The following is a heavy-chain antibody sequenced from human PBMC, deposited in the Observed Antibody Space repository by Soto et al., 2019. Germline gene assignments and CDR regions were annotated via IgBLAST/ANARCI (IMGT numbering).Heavy chain of an antibody. CDR2: INHSGST. CDR3: ARGRKQQLLQYFYYCDY. Sequence: SETLSLTCAVYGGSFSSYYWNWFRQPPGKGLEWIGEINHSGSTNYNPSLKSRVTMSVDTSKNQFSLNLSSVTAADTAVYYCARGRKQQLLQYFYYCDYRGQGTLVTVSS. V-gene: IGHV4-34*01. D-gene: IGHD6-13*01. CDR1: GGSFSSYY. J-gene: IGHJ4*02.